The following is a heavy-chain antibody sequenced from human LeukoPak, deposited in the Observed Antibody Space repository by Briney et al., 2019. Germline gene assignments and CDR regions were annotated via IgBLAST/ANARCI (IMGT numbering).Heavy chain of an antibody. V-gene: IGHV4-34*01. D-gene: IGHD5-12*01. CDR2: INHSGST. Sequence: SETLSLTCAVYGGSFSGYYWSWIRQPPGKGLEWIGEINHSGSTNYNPSLKSRVTISVDTSKNQFSLKLSSVTAADTAVYYCATVAGGGDDAPYYFDYWGQGTLVTVSS. J-gene: IGHJ4*02. CDR1: GGSFSGYY. CDR3: ATVAGGGDDAPYYFDY.